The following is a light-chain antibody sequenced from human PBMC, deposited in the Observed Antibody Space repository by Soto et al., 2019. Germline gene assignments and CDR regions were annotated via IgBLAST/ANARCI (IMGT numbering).Light chain of an antibody. CDR1: SSDVGSYNL. CDR2: EGS. V-gene: IGLV2-23*01. Sequence: QSALTQPASVSGSPGQSITISCTGTSSDVGSYNLVSWYQLHPGKAPKLMIYEGSKRPSGVSNRFSGSKSGNTASLTISGLQAEDEADYYCCSYAGSSTYVVFGGGTKLTFL. CDR3: CSYAGSSTYVV. J-gene: IGLJ2*01.